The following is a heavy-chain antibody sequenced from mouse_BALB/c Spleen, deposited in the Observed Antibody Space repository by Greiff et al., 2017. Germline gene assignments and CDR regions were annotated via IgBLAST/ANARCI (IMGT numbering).Heavy chain of an antibody. CDR2: ISSGGGST. CDR3: ARHEEAAFDY. Sequence: EVKLVESGGGLVKPGGSLKLSCAASGFAFSSYDMSWVRQTPEKRLEWVAYISSGGGSTYYPDTVKGRFTISRDNAKNTLYLKMSSLKSEDTAMYYCARHEEAAFDYWGKGTTLTVSS. J-gene: IGHJ2*01. CDR1: GFAFSSYD. V-gene: IGHV5-12-1*01.